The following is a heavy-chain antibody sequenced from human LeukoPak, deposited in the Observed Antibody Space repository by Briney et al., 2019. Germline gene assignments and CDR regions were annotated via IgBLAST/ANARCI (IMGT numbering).Heavy chain of an antibody. CDR2: TRTNGVNT. D-gene: IGHD2-21*01. J-gene: IGHJ4*02. Sequence: GGSLRLSCAASAFTFSSYAMIWVRQAPGNGLEGVSGTRTNGVNTYYADSVKGRFTISRDNSKNTLSMQMNSLRAEDTAVYYCAKACGGYWGQGTLVTVSS. CDR3: AKACGGY. CDR1: AFTFSSYA. V-gene: IGHV3-23*01.